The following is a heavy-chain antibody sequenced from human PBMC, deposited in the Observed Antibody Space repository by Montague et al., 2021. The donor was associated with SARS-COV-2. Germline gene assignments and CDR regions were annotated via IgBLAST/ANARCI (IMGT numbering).Heavy chain of an antibody. Sequence: SETLSLTCTVSGGSISSSSYYWGLIRQPPGKGLEWIGSIYYSGSTYYNPSLKSRVTISVDTSKNQFSLKLSSVTAADTAVYYCARDQGYNWNYYYYYGMDVWGQGTTVTVSS. D-gene: IGHD1-20*01. J-gene: IGHJ6*02. CDR1: GGSISSSSYY. V-gene: IGHV4-39*07. CDR3: ARDQGYNWNYYYYYGMDV. CDR2: IYYSGST.